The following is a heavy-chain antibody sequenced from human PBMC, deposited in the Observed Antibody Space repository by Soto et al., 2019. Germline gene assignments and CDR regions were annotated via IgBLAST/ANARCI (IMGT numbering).Heavy chain of an antibody. Sequence: QVQLVQSGAEVKKPGSSVKVSCKASGGTFSSYAISWVRQAPGQGLEWMGGIIPIFGTANYAQKFQGRVTITADEYTITAYMELSGLRSEETAVYYCARTSVAGTPLFDYWGQGTLVTVSS. V-gene: IGHV1-69*01. CDR2: IIPIFGTA. J-gene: IGHJ4*02. CDR1: GGTFSSYA. CDR3: ARTSVAGTPLFDY. D-gene: IGHD6-19*01.